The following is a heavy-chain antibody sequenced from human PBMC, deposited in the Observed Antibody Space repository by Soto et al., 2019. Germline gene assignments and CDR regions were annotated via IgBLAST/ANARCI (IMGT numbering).Heavy chain of an antibody. Sequence: QVQLQESGPGLVKPSQTLSLTCTVSGASISSADYFWSWIRQPPGQGLEWIGYIYYSGNIFYNPSLESRVTISVDTSKNQFSLKLTSVTAADTAVYYCARQRTVYFERPGDWLDPWGQGTLVTVSS. V-gene: IGHV4-30-4*01. D-gene: IGHD3-9*01. CDR3: ARQRTVYFERPGDWLDP. J-gene: IGHJ5*02. CDR1: GASISSADYF. CDR2: IYYSGNI.